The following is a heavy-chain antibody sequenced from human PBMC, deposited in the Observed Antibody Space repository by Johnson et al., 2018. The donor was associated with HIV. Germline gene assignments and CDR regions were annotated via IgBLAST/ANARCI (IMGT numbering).Heavy chain of an antibody. CDR2: ISYDGSNK. J-gene: IGHJ3*02. CDR1: GFTFSSYG. V-gene: IGHV3-33*05. CDR3: ARLPSGYSRDDLDI. Sequence: QVQLVESGGGVVQPGGSLRLSCAASGFTFSSYGMHWVRQAPGKGLEWVALISYDGSNKYHADSVKGRFTISRDNSKNTLYLQINSLRAEDTAVYYCARLPSGYSRDDLDIWGQGTMVTVSS. D-gene: IGHD5-18*01.